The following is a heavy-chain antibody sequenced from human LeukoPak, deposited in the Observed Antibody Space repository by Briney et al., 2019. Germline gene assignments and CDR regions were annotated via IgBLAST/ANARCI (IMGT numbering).Heavy chain of an antibody. V-gene: IGHV4-34*01. Sequence: SETLSLTCAVYGGSFSSYYWSWIRQPPGKGLEWIGKINHSGSTNYNPSLKSRVTISVDMSKNQFSLKLSSVTAADTAVYYCARLIYYDSRGYLDYWGQGSLVTVSS. CDR1: GGSFSSYY. D-gene: IGHD3-22*01. CDR3: ARLIYYDSRGYLDY. CDR2: INHSGST. J-gene: IGHJ4*02.